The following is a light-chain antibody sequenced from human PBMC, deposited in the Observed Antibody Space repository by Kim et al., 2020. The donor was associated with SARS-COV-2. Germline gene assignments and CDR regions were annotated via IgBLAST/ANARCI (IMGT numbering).Light chain of an antibody. V-gene: IGLV3-21*04. Sequence: APGKTASITCGGDNIGVKSVHWYQQKPCQAPVVVIHYDSDRPSGIPERFSGSNSGNTATLTITGVEAGDEADYYCQVWDNSRVHLVFGGGTQLTVL. J-gene: IGLJ2*01. CDR2: YDS. CDR3: QVWDNSRVHLV. CDR1: NIGVKS.